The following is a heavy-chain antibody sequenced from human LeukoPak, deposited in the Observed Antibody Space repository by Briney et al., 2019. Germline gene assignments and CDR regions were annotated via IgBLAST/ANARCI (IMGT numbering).Heavy chain of an antibody. V-gene: IGHV3-23*01. J-gene: IGHJ5*02. D-gene: IGHD4-23*01. Sequence: GGSLRLSCAASGFTFSSYAMTWVRQAPGKGLEWVSSVSGNGGSTYYADSVKGRFTISRDNSKNTLYLQMNSLRAEDTAVYYCASLQGVTLAWGQGTLVTV. CDR3: ASLQGVTLA. CDR1: GFTFSSYA. CDR2: VSGNGGST.